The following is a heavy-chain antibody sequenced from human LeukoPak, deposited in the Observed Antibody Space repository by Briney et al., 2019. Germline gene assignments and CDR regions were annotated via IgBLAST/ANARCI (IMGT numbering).Heavy chain of an antibody. CDR1: GGSISSYY. CDR3: ARERPYDSSGYYPPACYMDV. V-gene: IGHV4-4*07. Sequence: PSETLSLTCTVSGGSISSYYWSWIRQPAGKGLEWIGRIYTSGSTNYNPSLKSRVTMSVDTSKNQFSLKLSSVTAADTAMYYCARERPYDSSGYYPPACYMDVWGKGTTVTVSS. CDR2: IYTSGST. D-gene: IGHD3-22*01. J-gene: IGHJ6*03.